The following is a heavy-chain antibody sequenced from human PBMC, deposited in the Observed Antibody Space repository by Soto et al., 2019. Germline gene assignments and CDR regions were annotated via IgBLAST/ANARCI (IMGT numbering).Heavy chain of an antibody. CDR1: GGTFSSYA. V-gene: IGHV1-69*01. CDR3: ARESSSPNYYYYGMDV. Sequence: QVQLVQSGAEVKKPGSSVKVSCRASGGTFSSYAVSWVRQAPGQGLEWMGVIIPLLNTPKYVEKFQGRVTITADASATTAYLELSSLTSEDTAVYYCARESSSPNYYYYGMDVWGKGTTVTVSS. J-gene: IGHJ6*04. D-gene: IGHD6-6*01. CDR2: IIPLLNTP.